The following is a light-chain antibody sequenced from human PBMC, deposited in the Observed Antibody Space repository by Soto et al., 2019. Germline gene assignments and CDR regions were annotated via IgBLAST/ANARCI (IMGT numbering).Light chain of an antibody. J-gene: IGKJ1*01. CDR3: QQYTNWPPT. CDR1: ESVSNH. V-gene: IGKV3-15*01. CDR2: GAS. Sequence: EIVMTLAPATLSVSQGERATLSCRASESVSNHLAWDQQKPGQAPRLFIYGASTRATGIPARFSGSGSGTEFTLTISSLQSEDFAVYYCQQYTNWPPTFGQGTKVDIK.